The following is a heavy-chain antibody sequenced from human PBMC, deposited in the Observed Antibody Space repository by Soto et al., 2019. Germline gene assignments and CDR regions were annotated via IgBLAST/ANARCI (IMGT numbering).Heavy chain of an antibody. CDR3: ARGGPSSGWKGNWFDP. V-gene: IGHV4-30-4*01. CDR2: IYYSGST. D-gene: IGHD6-19*01. CDR1: GGSISSGDYY. Sequence: SETLSLTCTVSGGSISSGDYYWSWIRQPPGRGLEWIGYIYYSGSTYYNPSLKSRVTISVDTSKNQFSLKLSSVTAADTAVYYCARGGPSSGWKGNWFDPWGQGTLVTVSS. J-gene: IGHJ5*02.